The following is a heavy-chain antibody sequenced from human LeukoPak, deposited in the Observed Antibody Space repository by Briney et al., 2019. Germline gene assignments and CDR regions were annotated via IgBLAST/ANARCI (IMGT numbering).Heavy chain of an antibody. CDR2: IFRSGNT. CDR1: GHSISSDYY. CDR3: VRMNYYDSSDYVSVE. D-gene: IGHD3-22*01. V-gene: IGHV4-38-2*02. Sequence: SETLSLTCTVSGHSISSDYYWGWIRQPPGKGLEWIGSIFRSGNTYYNPSLKSRVTISVDTSKNQFSLKLSSVTAADTAVYYCVRMNYYDSSDYVSVEWSQGTLVTVSS. J-gene: IGHJ4*02.